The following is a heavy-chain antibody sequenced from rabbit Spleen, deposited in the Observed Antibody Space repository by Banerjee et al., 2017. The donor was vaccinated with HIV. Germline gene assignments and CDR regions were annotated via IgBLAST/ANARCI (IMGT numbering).Heavy chain of an antibody. CDR2: INAATGKP. CDR3: ARDLAGAIGWNFYL. J-gene: IGHJ4*01. CDR1: SFSFSDRDV. Sequence: EQLEESGGGLVKPGASLTLTCKASSFSFSDRDVMCWVRQAPGKGLEWIACINAATGKPVYATWANGRFSISRTSSTTVTLQMTSLTAADTATYLCARDLAGAIGWNFYLWGQGTLVTVS. V-gene: IGHV1S45*01. D-gene: IGHD4-1*01.